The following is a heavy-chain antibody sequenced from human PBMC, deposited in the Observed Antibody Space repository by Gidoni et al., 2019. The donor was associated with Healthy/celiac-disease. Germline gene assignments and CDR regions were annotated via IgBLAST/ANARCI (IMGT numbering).Heavy chain of an antibody. V-gene: IGHV3-30-3*01. CDR1: GFTFSSYA. D-gene: IGHD3-3*01. Sequence: QVQLVESGGGVVQPGRSLRLSCGASGFTFSSYAMPWVRQAPGKGLEWVAVISYDGSNKYYADSVKGRFTISRDNSKNTLYLQMNSLRAEDTAVYYCARAPPYYDFWSGYSSAFDYLGQGTLVTVSS. J-gene: IGHJ4*02. CDR2: ISYDGSNK. CDR3: ARAPPYYDFWSGYSSAFDY.